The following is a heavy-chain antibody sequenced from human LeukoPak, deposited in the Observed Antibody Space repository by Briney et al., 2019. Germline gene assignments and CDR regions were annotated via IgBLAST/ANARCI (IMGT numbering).Heavy chain of an antibody. J-gene: IGHJ4*02. CDR3: AKEPYFDFWSGYKAY. D-gene: IGHD3-3*01. CDR1: GFTFSDYT. CDR2: ISSGGTYK. Sequence: PGGSLRLSCAASGFTFSDYTMNWVRQAPGKGLEWVSSISSGGTYKYYADSVKGRFTISRDNAQNSLYLQMNSLRAEDTAVYYCAKEPYFDFWSGYKAYWGQGTLVTVSS. V-gene: IGHV3-21*04.